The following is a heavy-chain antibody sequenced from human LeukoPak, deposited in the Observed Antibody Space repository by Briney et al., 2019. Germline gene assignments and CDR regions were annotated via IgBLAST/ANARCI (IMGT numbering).Heavy chain of an antibody. CDR2: INPYSGGT. Sequence: ASVKVSRKASGYIFTTYYMHWVRQVPGQGLEWMGWINPYSGGTNYAQKFEGRVTMTRDTSISTAYMELSRLISDDTAVYYCARDGQYSSSSDWFDPWGQGTLVTVSP. J-gene: IGHJ5*02. CDR1: GYIFTTYY. D-gene: IGHD6-13*01. CDR3: ARDGQYSSSSDWFDP. V-gene: IGHV1-2*02.